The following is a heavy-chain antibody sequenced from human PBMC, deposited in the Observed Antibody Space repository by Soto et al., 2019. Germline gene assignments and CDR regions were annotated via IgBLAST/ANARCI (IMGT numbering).Heavy chain of an antibody. J-gene: IGHJ4*02. V-gene: IGHV6-1*01. Sequence: QTLSLTCAISGDSVSGNSAAWNWIRQSPSRGLEWLGRTYYRSKWYNDYAVSVKSRITVTPDTSKNQFSLHLNSVTPEDTAVYYCARESPYYESSDSYFDYWGQGALVTVSS. CDR2: TYYRSKWYN. CDR1: GDSVSGNSAA. CDR3: ARESPYYESSDSYFDY. D-gene: IGHD3-16*01.